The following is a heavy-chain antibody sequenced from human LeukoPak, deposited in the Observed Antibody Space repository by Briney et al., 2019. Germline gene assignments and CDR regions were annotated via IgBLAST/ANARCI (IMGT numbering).Heavy chain of an antibody. J-gene: IGHJ4*02. V-gene: IGHV3-30*18. D-gene: IGHD6-19*01. CDR1: GFTFSSYG. CDR3: AKVRTPGIAVAGTFDY. CDR2: ISYDGSNK. Sequence: PGGSLRLSCAASGFTFSSYGMHWVRQAPGKGLEWVAVISYDGSNKYYADSVKGRFTISRDNSKNTLYLQMNSLRAEDTAVYYCAKVRTPGIAVAGTFDYWGQGTLVTVSS.